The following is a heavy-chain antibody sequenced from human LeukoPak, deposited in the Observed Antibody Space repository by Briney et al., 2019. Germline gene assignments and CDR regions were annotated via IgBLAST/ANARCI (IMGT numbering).Heavy chain of an antibody. CDR2: IYHSGNT. J-gene: IGHJ4*02. V-gene: IGHV4-59*08. CDR1: GGSISGYC. CDR3: ARHRSGTWDLFDY. D-gene: IGHD6-25*01. Sequence: PSETLSLTCTVSGGSISGYCWSWIPQPPGKGLEWIAYIYHSGNTNYNPSLKSRLTISVDTSKNQLSLKLSSVTAADTAVYYCARHRSGTWDLFDYWGQGTLVTVSS.